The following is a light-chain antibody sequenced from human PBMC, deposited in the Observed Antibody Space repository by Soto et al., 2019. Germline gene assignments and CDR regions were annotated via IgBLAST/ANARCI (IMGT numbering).Light chain of an antibody. J-gene: IGKJ1*01. CDR3: QQYNSYSGGT. CDR2: KAS. V-gene: IGKV1-5*03. CDR1: QSISSW. Sequence: DIQMTQSPSTLSASVGDRVTITCRASQSISSWLAWYQQKPGKAPKLLIYKASSLESGVPLRFSGSGSGTEFTLTISSLQPDDFATYYCQQYNSYSGGTFGQGTKVEIK.